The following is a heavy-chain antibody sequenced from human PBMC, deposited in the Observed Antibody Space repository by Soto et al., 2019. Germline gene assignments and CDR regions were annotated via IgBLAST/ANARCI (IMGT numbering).Heavy chain of an antibody. CDR1: GYTFSDYA. CDR3: VRCYCSVGSCYACWHFAL. D-gene: IGHD2-15*01. J-gene: IGHJ2*01. V-gene: IGHV1-18*01. Sequence: QVQLVQSGGEVKKPGASVKVSCQASGYTFSDYAISWVRQAPGQGLEWMGWISASTRNTDQAQNFQGRVIMTLDTSSKSAYMELRSLRSDDTAVYYWVRCYCSVGSCYACWHFALWGRGTLVTVSS. CDR2: ISASTRNT.